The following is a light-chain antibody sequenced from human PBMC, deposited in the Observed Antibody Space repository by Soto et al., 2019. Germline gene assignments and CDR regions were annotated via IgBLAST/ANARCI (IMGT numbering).Light chain of an antibody. V-gene: IGKV1-9*01. CDR1: QTINNY. CDR3: QQLRAYPHT. J-gene: IGKJ2*01. CDR2: PAS. Sequence: DIQLTQSPPFLSASVGDRVTVTCRASQTINNYLAWFRKKEGKAPEFLIYPASTLQGGVPSRFSGHGFGINFTLTISSLQPEDFATYYCQQLRAYPHTFGQGTKVYIK.